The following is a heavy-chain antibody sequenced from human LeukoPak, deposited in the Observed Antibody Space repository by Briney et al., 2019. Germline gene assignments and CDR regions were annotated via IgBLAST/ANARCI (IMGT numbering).Heavy chain of an antibody. Sequence: ASVKVSCKASGYTFTSYAMNWVRQAPGQGLEWMGWINTNTGNPTYAQGFTGRFVFSLDTSVSTAYLQISSLKAEDTAVYYCARGVPALRYFDWLFWGQGTLVTVSS. CDR2: INTNTGNP. D-gene: IGHD3-9*01. CDR1: GYTFTSYA. CDR3: ARGVPALRYFDWLF. V-gene: IGHV7-4-1*02. J-gene: IGHJ4*02.